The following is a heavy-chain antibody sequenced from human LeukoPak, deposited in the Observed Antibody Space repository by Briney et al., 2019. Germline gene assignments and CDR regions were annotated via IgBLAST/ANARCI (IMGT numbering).Heavy chain of an antibody. CDR3: AKDEPPHSSGSAFDY. V-gene: IGHV3-30*02. Sequence: GGSLRLSCPASGFTFSSYGMLGVRQAPGKGLEGVAFIRYDGSNKYYADSVKGRFPISRENSKTTLYLQMNSLRAEATAVYYCAKDEPPHSSGSAFDYWGQGTLVTVSS. D-gene: IGHD6-19*01. CDR2: IRYDGSNK. J-gene: IGHJ4*02. CDR1: GFTFSSYG.